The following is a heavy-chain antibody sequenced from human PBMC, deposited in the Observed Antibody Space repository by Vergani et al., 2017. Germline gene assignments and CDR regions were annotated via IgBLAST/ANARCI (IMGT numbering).Heavy chain of an antibody. D-gene: IGHD2-2*01. J-gene: IGHJ5*02. CDR1: GGSIISTY. Sequence: QVQLQESGPGLVKPSETLSLTCTVSGGSIISTYWSWIRQPPGKGLEWIGYIYYSGSTNYNPSLKSRVTISVDTYKNQFSLKLSSVTAADTAVYYCARVTVGCSSTSCYEVDPWGQGTLVTVSS. CDR2: IYYSGST. V-gene: IGHV4-59*01. CDR3: ARVTVGCSSTSCYEVDP.